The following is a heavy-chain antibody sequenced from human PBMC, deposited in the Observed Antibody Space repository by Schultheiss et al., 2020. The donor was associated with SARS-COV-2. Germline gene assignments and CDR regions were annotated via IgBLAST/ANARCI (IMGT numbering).Heavy chain of an antibody. CDR2: IDWDDDK. CDR1: GFSLSTSGVG. D-gene: IGHD2-15*01. J-gene: IGHJ5*02. V-gene: IGHV2-70*12. CDR3: AHSDSLGYCSGSDCFLKRFDP. Sequence: SGPTLVKPTQTLTLTCTFSGFSLSTSGVGVGWIRQPPGKALEWLAVIDWDDDKYYSTSLKTRLTISKDTSKNQVVLTMANMDPVDTATYYCAHSDSLGYCSGSDCFLKRFDPWGQGTLVTVSS.